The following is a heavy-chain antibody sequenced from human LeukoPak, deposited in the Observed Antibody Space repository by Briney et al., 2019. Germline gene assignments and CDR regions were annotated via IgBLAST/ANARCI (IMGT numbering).Heavy chain of an antibody. CDR2: ISYDGSNK. Sequence: PGGSLRLSCAASGFTFSSYAMHWVRQAPGKGLEWVAVISYDGSNKYYADSVKGRFTISRDNSKNTLYLQMNSLRAEDTAVYYCARDMKDSGYELFDYWGQGTLVTVSS. J-gene: IGHJ4*02. V-gene: IGHV3-30-3*01. D-gene: IGHD5-12*01. CDR3: ARDMKDSGYELFDY. CDR1: GFTFSSYA.